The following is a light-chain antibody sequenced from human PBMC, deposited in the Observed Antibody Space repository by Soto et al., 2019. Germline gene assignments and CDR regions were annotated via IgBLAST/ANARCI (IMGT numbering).Light chain of an antibody. CDR1: QSVSSSY. V-gene: IGKV3-20*01. CDR2: GAS. J-gene: IGKJ1*01. CDR3: PQYGSSPTWT. Sequence: EIVLTQSPGTLSLSPGERATLSCRASQSVSSSYLAWYQQKPGQAPRLLIYGASSRATGIPDRFSGSGSGTAFPLTISRLEPEDFAVYYCPQYGSSPTWTFGQGTKVEIK.